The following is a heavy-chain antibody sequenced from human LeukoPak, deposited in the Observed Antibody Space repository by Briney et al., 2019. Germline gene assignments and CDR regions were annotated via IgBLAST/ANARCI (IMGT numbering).Heavy chain of an antibody. CDR1: GGSFSGYY. CDR2: INHSGST. CDR3: ARHVGLFLPMITFGGVIVPVVGPFDY. V-gene: IGHV4-34*01. D-gene: IGHD3-16*02. Sequence: SETLSLTCAVYGGSFSGYYWSWIRQPPGKGLEWIGEINHSGSTNYNPSLKSRVTISVDTSKNQFSLKLSSVTAADTAVYYCARHVGLFLPMITFGGVIVPVVGPFDYWGQGTLVTVSS. J-gene: IGHJ4*02.